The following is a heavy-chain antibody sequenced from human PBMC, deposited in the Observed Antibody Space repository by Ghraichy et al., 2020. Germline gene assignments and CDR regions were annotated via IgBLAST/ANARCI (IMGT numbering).Heavy chain of an antibody. V-gene: IGHV4-4*07. CDR1: GVSIRSYY. D-gene: IGHD3-3*01. CDR3: ASTHYDFWSDSRGDILDY. J-gene: IGHJ4*02. CDR2: IYTSGST. Sequence: SETLSLTCAVSGVSIRSYYWSWIRQPAGKGLEWIGRIYTSGSTNYNPSLKSRATMSLDTSKNQFSLKLSSVTAADTAIYYCASTHYDFWSDSRGDILDYWGQGTLVTVSS.